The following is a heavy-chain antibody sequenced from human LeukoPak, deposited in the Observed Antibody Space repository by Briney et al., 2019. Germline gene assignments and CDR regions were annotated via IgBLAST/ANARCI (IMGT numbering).Heavy chain of an antibody. Sequence: SETLSLTCAVYGGSFSGYYWSWIRQPPGKGLEWIGEINHSGSTNYNPSLKSRVTISVDTSKNQFSLKLSSVTAADTAVYYRAREDDYGDPIEKYFDYWGQGTLVTVSS. D-gene: IGHD4-17*01. CDR1: GGSFSGYY. CDR2: INHSGST. J-gene: IGHJ4*02. CDR3: AREDDYGDPIEKYFDY. V-gene: IGHV4-34*01.